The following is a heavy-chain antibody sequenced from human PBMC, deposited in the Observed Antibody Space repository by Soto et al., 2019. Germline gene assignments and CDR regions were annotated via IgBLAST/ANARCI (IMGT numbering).Heavy chain of an antibody. CDR1: GFTFGNYG. V-gene: IGHV3-23*01. CDR2: ISGGGGST. Sequence: EVQWLESGGGLVQPGGSLRLSCAASGFTFGNYGMNWVRQAPGKGLEWVSGISGGGGSTYSADSVKGRFTVSRDPSNSTVFLKMNSLGAEDTAVYYCAKGFIVVVTVIRPDDAFDAWGHGTLVTVSS. J-gene: IGHJ3*01. D-gene: IGHD2-21*02. CDR3: AKGFIVVVTVIRPDDAFDA.